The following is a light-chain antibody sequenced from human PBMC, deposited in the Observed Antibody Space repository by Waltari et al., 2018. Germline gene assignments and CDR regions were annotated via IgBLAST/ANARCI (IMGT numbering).Light chain of an antibody. CDR1: QYVKNN. CDR3: QEYDSLPFT. J-gene: IGKJ4*01. CDR2: KAS. V-gene: IGKV1-5*03. Sequence: DIQMTQSPSTVPASVGDRGTITCRASQYVKNNLALFQQKPGKAPKVLIHKASRLESGVPSRFSGSGFGTEFILSISSLQPDDFATYCCQEYDSLPFTFGGGTKVEIK.